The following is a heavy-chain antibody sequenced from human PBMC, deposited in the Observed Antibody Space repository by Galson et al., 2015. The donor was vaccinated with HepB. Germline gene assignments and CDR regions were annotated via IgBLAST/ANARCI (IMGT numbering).Heavy chain of an antibody. CDR1: GFTFSSYA. J-gene: IGHJ4*02. V-gene: IGHV3-23*01. D-gene: IGHD4-11*01. CDR2: ISGSGGST. Sequence: SLRLSCAASGFTFSSYAMSWVRQAPGKGLEWVSAISGSGGSTYYADSVKGRFTISRDNSKNTLYLQMNSLRAEDTAVYYCAKVLDYSNYKPPDYWGQGTLVTVSS. CDR3: AKVLDYSNYKPPDY.